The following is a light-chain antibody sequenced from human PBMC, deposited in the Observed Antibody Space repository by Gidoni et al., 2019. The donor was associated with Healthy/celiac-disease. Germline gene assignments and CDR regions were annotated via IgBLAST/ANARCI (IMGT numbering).Light chain of an antibody. CDR1: QSISSY. CDR3: QQSYSTPST. J-gene: IGKJ2*01. Sequence: DIQMTQSPSSLSASVGDRVTITCRASQSISSYLNWYQQKPVKAPKLLIYAASSLQSGVPSRFSGSGSGTDFTLTISSLQPEDFATYYCQQSYSTPSTFXQXTKLEIQ. CDR2: AAS. V-gene: IGKV1-39*01.